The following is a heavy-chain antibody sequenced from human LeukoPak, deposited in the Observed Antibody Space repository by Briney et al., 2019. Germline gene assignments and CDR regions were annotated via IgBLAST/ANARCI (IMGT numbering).Heavy chain of an antibody. CDR2: ITAGGTDT. CDR1: GFTFDVYA. D-gene: IGHD6-13*01. V-gene: IGHV3-23*01. Sequence: GGSLRLSCVASGFTFDVYAMNWVRQAPGKGLEWVSSITAGGTDTHYADSVRGRFTISRDNSKNTLYLQMRSLRAEDTAIYYCAQDLTAAPGNVIHFDHWGQGALVTVSS. J-gene: IGHJ4*02. CDR3: AQDLTAAPGNVIHFDH.